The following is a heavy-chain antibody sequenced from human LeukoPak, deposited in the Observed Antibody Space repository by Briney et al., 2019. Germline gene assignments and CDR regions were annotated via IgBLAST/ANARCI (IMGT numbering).Heavy chain of an antibody. CDR1: GGSISNYY. Sequence: SETLSLTCTVSGGSISNYYWSWIRQPPGKGLEWLGYVYYSGSTNYNPSLKSRGTISVDTSKNQFSLKLSSVTAADTAVYYCARAEGAIPYFDYWGQGTLVTVSS. D-gene: IGHD1-26*01. V-gene: IGHV4-59*01. J-gene: IGHJ4*02. CDR3: ARAEGAIPYFDY. CDR2: VYYSGST.